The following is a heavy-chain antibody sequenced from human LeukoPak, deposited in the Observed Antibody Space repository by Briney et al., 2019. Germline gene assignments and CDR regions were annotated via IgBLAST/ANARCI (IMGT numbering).Heavy chain of an antibody. CDR2: ISSSSTV. CDR3: ARSDYVWGSYRYMGVDY. CDR1: GFTFGSYS. Sequence: GGSLRLSCAASGFTFGSYSMNWVRQAPGKGLEWVSYISSSSTVYYADSVKGRFTISRDNAKNSLYLQMNSLRAEDTAVYYCARSDYVWGSYRYMGVDYWGQGTLVTVSS. J-gene: IGHJ4*02. D-gene: IGHD3-16*02. V-gene: IGHV3-48*01.